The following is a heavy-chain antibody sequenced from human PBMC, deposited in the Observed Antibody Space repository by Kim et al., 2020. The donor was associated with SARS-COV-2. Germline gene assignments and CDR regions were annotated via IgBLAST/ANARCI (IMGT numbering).Heavy chain of an antibody. CDR1: GYSFTSYW. Sequence: GESLKISCKGSGYSFTSYWISWVRQMPGKGLEWMVRIDPSDSYTNYSPSFQGHVTISADKSISTAYLQWSSLKASDTAMYYCARHLTPRYQLQPPDYWGQGTLVPVSS. CDR2: IDPSDSYT. CDR3: ARHLTPRYQLQPPDY. V-gene: IGHV5-10-1*01. D-gene: IGHD2-2*01. J-gene: IGHJ4*02.